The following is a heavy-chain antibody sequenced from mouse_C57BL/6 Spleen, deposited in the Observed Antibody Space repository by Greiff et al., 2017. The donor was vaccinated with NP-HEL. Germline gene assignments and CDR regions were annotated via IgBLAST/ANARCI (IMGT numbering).Heavy chain of an antibody. CDR1: GYTFTSYW. D-gene: IGHD2-4*01. V-gene: IGHV1-69*01. J-gene: IGHJ3*01. CDR2: IDPSDSYT. Sequence: VQLQQPGAELVMPGASVKLSCKASGYTFTSYWMHWVKQRPGQGLEWIGEIDPSDSYTNYNQKFKGKSTLTVDKSSSTAYMQLSSLTSEDSAVYYCARRDYDRSGFAYWGQGTLVTVS. CDR3: ARRDYDRSGFAY.